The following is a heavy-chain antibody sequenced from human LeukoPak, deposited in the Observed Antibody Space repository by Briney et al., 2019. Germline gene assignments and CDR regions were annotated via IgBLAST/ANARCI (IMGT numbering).Heavy chain of an antibody. CDR2: IYTSGST. Sequence: SETLSLTCTVSGGSISSYYWSWIRQPPGKGLEWIGYIYTSGSTNYNPSLKSRVTILVDTSKNQFSLKLSSVTAADTAVYYCARVPPYDFWSGYEYYYYYYMDVWGKGTTVTVSS. D-gene: IGHD3-3*01. J-gene: IGHJ6*03. V-gene: IGHV4-4*09. CDR3: ARVPPYDFWSGYEYYYYYYMDV. CDR1: GGSISSYY.